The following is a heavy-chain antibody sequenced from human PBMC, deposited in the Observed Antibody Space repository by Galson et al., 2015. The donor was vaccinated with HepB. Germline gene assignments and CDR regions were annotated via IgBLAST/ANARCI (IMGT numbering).Heavy chain of an antibody. D-gene: IGHD6-13*01. CDR3: TRDSWLGQQPAFDF. J-gene: IGHJ4*02. CDR2: ISSGTGNP. CDR1: GYSFTSYS. V-gene: IGHV7-4-1*02. Sequence: SVKTSCKASGYSFTSYSMNWFRQAPGQGLEWMGYISSGTGNPTYAQGFTGRFVFSWDTSVSTAYLQISSLEAEDTALYYCTRDSWLGQQPAFDFWGQGTLVTVSS.